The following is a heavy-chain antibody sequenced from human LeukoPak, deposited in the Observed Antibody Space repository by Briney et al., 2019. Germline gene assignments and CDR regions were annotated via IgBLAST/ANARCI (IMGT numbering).Heavy chain of an antibody. D-gene: IGHD2-21*01. J-gene: IGHJ5*02. CDR3: AKGAYGTPSQNCFDP. V-gene: IGHV4-4*07. Sequence: SETLSLTCTVSGGSISSYYWTWMRQPAGKGLEWIGRIYPSGSLDYNSSLKSRVTMSVDTSKNQCSLKMTSVTAADTAIYYCAKGAYGTPSQNCFDPWGQGTLVTVSS. CDR1: GGSISSYY. CDR2: IYPSGSL.